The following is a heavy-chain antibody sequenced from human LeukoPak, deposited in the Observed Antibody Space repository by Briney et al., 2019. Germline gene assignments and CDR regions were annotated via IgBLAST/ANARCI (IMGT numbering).Heavy chain of an antibody. CDR2: INSDGSST. Sequence: PGGSLRLSCAASGFTFSSYWMHWVRQAPGKGLVGVSRINSDGSSTSYADSVKGRFTISRDNAKNTLYLQMNSLRAEDTAVYYCARGYCSSTSCSNWFDPWGQGTLVTVSS. CDR3: ARGYCSSTSCSNWFDP. V-gene: IGHV3-74*01. D-gene: IGHD2-2*01. CDR1: GFTFSSYW. J-gene: IGHJ5*02.